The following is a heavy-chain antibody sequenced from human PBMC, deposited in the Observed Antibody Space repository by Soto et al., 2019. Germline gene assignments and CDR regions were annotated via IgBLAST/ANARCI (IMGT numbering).Heavy chain of an antibody. D-gene: IGHD6-13*01. V-gene: IGHV3-30*04. J-gene: IGHJ4*02. CDR1: GFTFSNYP. Sequence: QAQLVESGGGVVQPGTSLRLSCAASGFTFSNYPMHWVRQSPGKGLEWVAVILYDGSNKYYGDSVKGRFTISRDDSKNTLYLQINSLRVEDTAVYYCARNPKPYSTSWYLANWGQGTLVTVSS. CDR3: ARNPKPYSTSWYLAN. CDR2: ILYDGSNK.